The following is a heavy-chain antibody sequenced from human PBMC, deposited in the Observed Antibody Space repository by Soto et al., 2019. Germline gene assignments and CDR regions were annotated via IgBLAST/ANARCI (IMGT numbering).Heavy chain of an antibody. D-gene: IGHD3-22*01. CDR1: GYTFTLYG. V-gene: IGHV1-18*04. CDR2: ISAYNGNT. CDR3: ARDQVYYDSSGYSYALEY. Sequence: ASVKVSCKASGYTFTLYGISWVRQAPGQGLEWMGWISAYNGNTNYAQKLQGRVTMTTDTSTSTAYMELRSLRSDDTAVYYCARDQVYYDSSGYSYALEYWGQGTLGTVS. J-gene: IGHJ4*02.